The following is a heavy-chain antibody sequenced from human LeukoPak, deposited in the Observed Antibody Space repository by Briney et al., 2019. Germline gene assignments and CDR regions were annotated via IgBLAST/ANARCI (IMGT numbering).Heavy chain of an antibody. CDR1: GFTVSSNY. CDR2: IYSGGST. V-gene: IGHV3-53*01. Sequence: PGGSLRLSCAASGFTVSSNYMSWVRQAPGKGLEWVSVIYSGGSTYYADSVKGRFTISRDNSKNTLYLQMNSLRAEDTAVYYCARESGRSSDEGGLDYWGQGTLVTVSS. CDR3: ARESGRSSDEGGLDY. D-gene: IGHD2-15*01. J-gene: IGHJ4*02.